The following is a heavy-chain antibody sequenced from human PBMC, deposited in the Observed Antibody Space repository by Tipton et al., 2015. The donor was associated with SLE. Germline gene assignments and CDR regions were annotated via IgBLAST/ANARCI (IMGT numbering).Heavy chain of an antibody. CDR2: IYYSGST. V-gene: IGHV4-59*08. D-gene: IGHD2-8*02. Sequence: TLSLTCTVSGGSISSYYWSWIRQPPGKGLEWIGYIYYSGSTDYNPSLKSRVIMSVDTSKSQLSLNLSSVTATDTAVYYCTRLTGNNWFDPWGQGTLVTVSS. CDR3: TRLTGNNWFDP. J-gene: IGHJ5*02. CDR1: GGSISSYY.